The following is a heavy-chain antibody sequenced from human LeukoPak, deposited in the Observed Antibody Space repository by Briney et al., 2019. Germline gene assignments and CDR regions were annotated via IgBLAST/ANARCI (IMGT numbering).Heavy chain of an antibody. CDR3: GSLDSREDSSSRWGPLDI. CDR2: IKQDGSEK. Sequence: GSLRLSCAASGFTFSSYWMSWVRQAPGKGLEWVANIKQDGSEKYYVDSVKSRFTISRDNARNSLYLQMNSLRAEDTAVYYCGSLDSREDSSSRWGPLDIWGQGTMVTVSS. V-gene: IGHV3-7*01. D-gene: IGHD6-6*01. CDR1: GFTFSSYW. J-gene: IGHJ3*02.